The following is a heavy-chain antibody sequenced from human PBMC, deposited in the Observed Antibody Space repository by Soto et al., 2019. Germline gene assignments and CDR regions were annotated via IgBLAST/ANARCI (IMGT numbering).Heavy chain of an antibody. CDR2: INPSGGST. V-gene: IGHV1-46*01. CDR3: ARDDPRYYYGMDV. CDR1: GYTFTSYY. Sequence: VKVSCKASGYTFTSYYMHWVRQAPGQGLEWMGIINPSGGSTSYAQKFQGRVTMTRDTSTSTVYMELSSLRSEDTAVYYCARDDPRYYYGMDVWGQGTTVTVSS. J-gene: IGHJ6*02.